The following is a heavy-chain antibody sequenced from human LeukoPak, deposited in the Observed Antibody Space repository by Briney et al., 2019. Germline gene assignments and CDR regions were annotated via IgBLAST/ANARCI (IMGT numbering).Heavy chain of an antibody. Sequence: GGSLRLSCAASGVTFSSYEMKCVRQAPGKGLEWVSYISSSGSTIYYADSVKGRFTISRDNAKNSLYLQMNSLRAEDTAVYYCAAEGTGSYLVNWFDPWGQGTLVTVSS. V-gene: IGHV3-48*03. J-gene: IGHJ5*02. CDR1: GVTFSSYE. D-gene: IGHD3-10*01. CDR3: AAEGTGSYLVNWFDP. CDR2: ISSSGSTI.